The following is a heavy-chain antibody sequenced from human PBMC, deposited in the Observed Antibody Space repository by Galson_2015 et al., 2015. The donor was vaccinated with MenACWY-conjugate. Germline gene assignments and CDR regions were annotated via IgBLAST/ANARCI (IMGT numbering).Heavy chain of an antibody. J-gene: IGHJ4*02. V-gene: IGHV3-23*01. Sequence: SLRLSCAASGFTFSAYSMTWVRQAPGKGLQWVSAISGSGSYTYYADSVKGRFTISRDNSKNSLYLQMNSLRGEDTAVYYCAKCRSRAAFNFWGQGTLVTVSS. CDR1: GFTFSAYS. CDR3: AKCRSRAAFNF. CDR2: ISGSGSYT. D-gene: IGHD3-16*02.